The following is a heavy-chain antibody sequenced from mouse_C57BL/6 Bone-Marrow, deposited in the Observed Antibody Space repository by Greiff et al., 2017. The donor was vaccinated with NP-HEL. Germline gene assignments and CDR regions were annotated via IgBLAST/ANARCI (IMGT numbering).Heavy chain of an antibody. Sequence: LQQSGAELVRPGTSVKVSCKASGYAFTNYLIEWVKQRPGQGLEWIGVINPGSGGTNYNEKFKGKATLTADKSSSTAYMQLSSLTSEDSAVYFCARSDYYSNYPFAYWGQGTLVTVSA. J-gene: IGHJ3*01. V-gene: IGHV1-54*01. CDR3: ARSDYYSNYPFAY. CDR1: GYAFTNYL. CDR2: INPGSGGT. D-gene: IGHD2-5*01.